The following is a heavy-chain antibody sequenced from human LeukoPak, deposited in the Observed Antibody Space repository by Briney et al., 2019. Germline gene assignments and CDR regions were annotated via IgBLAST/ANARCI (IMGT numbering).Heavy chain of an antibody. CDR2: ISPNNGGT. Sequence: ASVKVSCKASAYIFTNYYMHWVRQAPGEGLEWIGWISPNNGGTNYLQRFQGRVTMTRDTSISTVYMELSGLRSDDTAVYYCARDQSLSGNYLIDYWGQGTLVTVSS. V-gene: IGHV1-2*02. J-gene: IGHJ4*02. CDR3: ARDQSLSGNYLIDY. CDR1: AYIFTNYY. D-gene: IGHD1-26*01.